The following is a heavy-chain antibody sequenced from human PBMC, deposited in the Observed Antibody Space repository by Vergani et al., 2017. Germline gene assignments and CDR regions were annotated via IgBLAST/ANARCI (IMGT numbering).Heavy chain of an antibody. CDR3: ARDGGLLWFGELAMTYYYGMDV. J-gene: IGHJ6*02. D-gene: IGHD3-10*01. V-gene: IGHV3-7*03. CDR1: GFTFSSYW. Sequence: EVQLVESGGGLVQPGGSLRLSCAASGFTFSSYWMSWVRQAPGKGLEWVANIKQDGSEKYYVDSVKGRFTISRDNAKNSLYLQMNSLRAEDTAVYYCARDGGLLWFGELAMTYYYGMDVWGQGTTVTVSS. CDR2: IKQDGSEK.